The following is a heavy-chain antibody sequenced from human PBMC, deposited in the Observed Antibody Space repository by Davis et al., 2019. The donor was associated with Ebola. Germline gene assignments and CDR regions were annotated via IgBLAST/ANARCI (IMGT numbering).Heavy chain of an antibody. D-gene: IGHD2-2*01. CDR2: IKQDGSET. Sequence: PGGSLRLSCVGSGFTFSRDWMTWLRQAPGKGLEWVATIKQDGSETYYVDSVKGRFTISRDNAKKSVYLQMNSLRVEDTAMYYCAGDGVAAASDYWGQGTLVTVSS. CDR3: AGDGVAAASDY. V-gene: IGHV3-7*01. CDR1: GFTFSRDW. J-gene: IGHJ4*02.